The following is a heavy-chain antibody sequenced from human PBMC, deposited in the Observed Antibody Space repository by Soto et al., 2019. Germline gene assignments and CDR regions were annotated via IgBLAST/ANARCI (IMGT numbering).Heavy chain of an antibody. Sequence: TQSLTCNVSGGKNSRPSFYWSWKKQHPGKGLEWIGHIYYNGTTYYNPTLKSRVSISVDTSKNQFSLKLSSVTAADTAVYYCARHGEYSSSWYFDYWGQGTLVTVSS. V-gene: IGHV4-31*03. D-gene: IGHD6-13*01. CDR2: IYYNGTT. J-gene: IGHJ4*02. CDR3: ARHGEYSSSWYFDY. CDR1: GGKNSRPSFY.